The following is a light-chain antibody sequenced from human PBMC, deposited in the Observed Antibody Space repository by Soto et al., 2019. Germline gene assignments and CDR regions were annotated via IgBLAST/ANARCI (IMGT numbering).Light chain of an antibody. CDR2: DAV. Sequence: ETVLTQSPATLSLSPGERATLSCRASQSVSSYLAWYQQKPGQAPRLLIYDAVNRATGIPARFSGSGSGTGFTLTHGSLEPEDSGVYYCQQRINWPLTFGGGTRVEIK. J-gene: IGKJ4*01. V-gene: IGKV3-11*01. CDR3: QQRINWPLT. CDR1: QSVSSY.